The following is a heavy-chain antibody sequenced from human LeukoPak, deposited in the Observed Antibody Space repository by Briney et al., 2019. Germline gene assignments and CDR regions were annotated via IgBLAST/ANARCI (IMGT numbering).Heavy chain of an antibody. CDR3: ARLYYDSSGYYQICYFDY. V-gene: IGHV4-39*01. J-gene: IGHJ4*02. D-gene: IGHD3-22*01. CDR1: GGSISSSSYY. Sequence: PSKTLSLTCTVSGGSISSSSYYWGWIRQPPGKGLEWIGSTYYSGSTYYNPSLKSRVTISVDTSKNQFSLNLSSVTAADTAVYYCARLYYDSSGYYQICYFDYWGQGTLVTVSS. CDR2: TYYSGST.